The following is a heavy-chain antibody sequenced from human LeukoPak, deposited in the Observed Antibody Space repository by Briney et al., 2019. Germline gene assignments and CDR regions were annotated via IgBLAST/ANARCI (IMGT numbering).Heavy chain of an antibody. CDR1: GYTFTSNY. Sequence: GASVKVSCKAFGYTFTSNYMHWVRQAPGQGPEWMGVISPSGGSTTYAQKFQGRVTLTRDMSTSTDYLELSSLRSEDTAVYYCARVRYPFGFYDSSGNDAFDIWGQGTLVTVSS. CDR2: ISPSGGST. CDR3: ARVRYPFGFYDSSGNDAFDI. D-gene: IGHD3-22*01. V-gene: IGHV1-46*01. J-gene: IGHJ3*02.